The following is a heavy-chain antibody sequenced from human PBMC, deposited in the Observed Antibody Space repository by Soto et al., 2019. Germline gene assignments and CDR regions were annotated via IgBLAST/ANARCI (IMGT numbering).Heavy chain of an antibody. CDR2: IYHSGST. V-gene: IGHV4-30-2*01. J-gene: IGHJ5*02. CDR1: GGSISSGGYS. D-gene: IGHD1-1*01. Sequence: PSETLSLTCAVSGGSISSGGYSWSWIRQPPGKGLEWIGYIYHSGSTCYNPSLKSRVTISVDRSKNQFFLKLSSVTAADTAVYYCASRGRTTGTRSYWFDPWGQGTLVTVSS. CDR3: ASRGRTTGTRSYWFDP.